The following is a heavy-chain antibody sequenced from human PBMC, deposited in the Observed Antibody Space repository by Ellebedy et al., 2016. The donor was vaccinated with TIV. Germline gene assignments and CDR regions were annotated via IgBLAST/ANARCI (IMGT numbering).Heavy chain of an antibody. V-gene: IGHV3-7*01. J-gene: IGHJ4*02. CDR2: IEQDGSEK. Sequence: GGSLRLXXAASGFTFSSYWMHWVRQAPGKGLAWVANIEQDGSEKYYVGSVKGRFTISRDNAKNSLYLQMNSLRAEDTAVYYCVRAIGTSSSYWGQGTLVTVSS. CDR3: VRAIGTSSSY. D-gene: IGHD6-6*01. CDR1: GFTFSSYW.